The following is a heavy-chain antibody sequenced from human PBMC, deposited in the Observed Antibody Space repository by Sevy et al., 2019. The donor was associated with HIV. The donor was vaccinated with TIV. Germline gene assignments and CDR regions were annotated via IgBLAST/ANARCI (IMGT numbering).Heavy chain of an antibody. Sequence: ASVKVSCKASGGRLSNYGMNWVRQAPGQGLEWTGGIIPRVGLANYAQKLQGRVTISADESTNTMYIEVRSLTFEDTGVYYCASVRRCGGVCYFFDSWGQGTLVTVS. CDR3: ASVRRCGGVCYFFDS. V-gene: IGHV1-69*10. J-gene: IGHJ4*02. CDR2: IIPRVGLA. CDR1: GGRLSNYG. D-gene: IGHD2-21*02.